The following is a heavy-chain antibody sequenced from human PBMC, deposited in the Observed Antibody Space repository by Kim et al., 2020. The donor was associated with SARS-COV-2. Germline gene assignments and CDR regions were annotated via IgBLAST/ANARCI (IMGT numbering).Heavy chain of an antibody. CDR3: ARDLGPQWLAFDY. J-gene: IGHJ4*02. Sequence: GGSLRLSCAASGFTFSSYAMSWVRQAPGKGLEWVSVIYTYSSRTFYADSVKGRFTISRDDSRNTLYLQINTLRAEDTAVYYCARDLGPQWLAFDYWGQGALVIVSS. V-gene: IGHV3-23*03. CDR1: GFTFSSYA. D-gene: IGHD6-19*01. CDR2: IYTYSSRT.